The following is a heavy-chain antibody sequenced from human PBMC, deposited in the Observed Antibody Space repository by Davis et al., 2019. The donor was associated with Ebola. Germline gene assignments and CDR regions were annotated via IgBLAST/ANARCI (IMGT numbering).Heavy chain of an antibody. D-gene: IGHD4-11*01. V-gene: IGHV3-48*02. Sequence: PGGSLRPSCAASGFTFSDFSMNWVRQAPGKALEWISFITSGSNAIHYADSVRGRFTVSRDNVKNSLFLEMSSLRDEDSAVYYCVRDYIFAFDLWGQGARVTVSS. CDR3: VRDYIFAFDL. J-gene: IGHJ5*02. CDR1: GFTFSDFS. CDR2: ITSGSNAI.